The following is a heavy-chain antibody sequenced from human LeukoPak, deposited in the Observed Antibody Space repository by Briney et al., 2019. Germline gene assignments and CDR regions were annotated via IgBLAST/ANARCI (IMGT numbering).Heavy chain of an antibody. Sequence: SETLSLTCAVSGGSISSGGYSWSWIRQPPGKGLEWIGYIYYSGSTYYNPSLKSRVTISVDTSKNQFSLKLSSVTAADTAVYYCARGDRNIDYWGQGTLVTVSS. CDR1: GGSISSGGYS. V-gene: IGHV4-30-4*07. J-gene: IGHJ4*02. CDR2: IYYSGST. D-gene: IGHD3-16*01. CDR3: ARGDRNIDY.